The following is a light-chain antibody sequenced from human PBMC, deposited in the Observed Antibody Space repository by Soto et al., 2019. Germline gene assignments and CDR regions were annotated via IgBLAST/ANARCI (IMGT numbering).Light chain of an antibody. J-gene: IGKJ5*01. V-gene: IGKV3-11*01. CDR3: QQRSNWPPT. CDR2: DAS. Sequence: DIVLTQSPATLSLSPGERATLSCRASQSVSTYFAWYQQKPGQAPRLLIFDASNRATGIPARFSGSGSGTDFTLTISSLKPEDFAVYYCQQRSNWPPTFGQGTRLEIK. CDR1: QSVSTY.